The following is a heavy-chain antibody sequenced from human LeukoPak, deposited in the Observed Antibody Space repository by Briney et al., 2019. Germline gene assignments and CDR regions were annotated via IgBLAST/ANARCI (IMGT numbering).Heavy chain of an antibody. V-gene: IGHV1-18*01. CDR3: AWGYSGYAGFDPTDY. CDR1: GYTYTHYG. J-gene: IGHJ4*02. Sequence: GASVNVFYKASGYTYTHYGNTWARQAPGQGLVWMGWISAYNGNTNYAQKLQGRVTMTTDTSTSTAYMELRSLRSDDTAVYYCAWGYSGYAGFDPTDYWGQGTLVTVSS. D-gene: IGHD5-12*01. CDR2: ISAYNGNT.